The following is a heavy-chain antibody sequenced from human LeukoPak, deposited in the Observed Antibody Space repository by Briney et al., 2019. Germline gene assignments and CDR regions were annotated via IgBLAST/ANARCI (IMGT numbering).Heavy chain of an antibody. CDR1: EFTLSTYA. CDR3: AREVLIGDFDY. CDR2: IHETWT. D-gene: IGHD3-22*01. V-gene: IGHV3-23*01. J-gene: IGHJ4*02. Sequence: GGSLRLSCAASEFTLSTYAMNWVRQAPGKGLEWVSTIHETWTNYADTVKGRFTISRDDSQNTLFLQMSSLRVEDTAVYYCAREVLIGDFDYWGQGTLVTVSS.